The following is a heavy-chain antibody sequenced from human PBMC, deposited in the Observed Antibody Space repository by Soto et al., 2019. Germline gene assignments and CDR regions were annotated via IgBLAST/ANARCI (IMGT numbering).Heavy chain of an antibody. CDR2: MYYTGST. D-gene: IGHD6-6*01. Sequence: SETLSLTCTVSGGSITTFYWTWIRQPPGKGLEWIGYMYYTGSTNYNPSLKSRLTISVDTSRNQFSLKLSSVTAADTAMYYCARESIYGLDVWGQGTTVTVSS. J-gene: IGHJ6*02. V-gene: IGHV4-59*01. CDR1: GGSITTFY. CDR3: ARESIYGLDV.